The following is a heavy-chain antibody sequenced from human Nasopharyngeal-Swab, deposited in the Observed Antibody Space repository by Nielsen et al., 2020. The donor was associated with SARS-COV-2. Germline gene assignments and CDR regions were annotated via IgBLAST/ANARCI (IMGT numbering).Heavy chain of an antibody. V-gene: IGHV4-59*12. D-gene: IGHD2-2*01. CDR1: GGSISSYY. Sequence: SETLSLTCTVSGGSISSYYWNWIRQPPGKGLEWIGYIYNSGSTNYNPSLKSRVTISVDTSKNQFSLKLSSVTAADTAVYYCARGLKGSSFEVVPAATDAFDIWGQGTMVTVSS. J-gene: IGHJ3*02. CDR3: ARGLKGSSFEVVPAATDAFDI. CDR2: IYNSGST.